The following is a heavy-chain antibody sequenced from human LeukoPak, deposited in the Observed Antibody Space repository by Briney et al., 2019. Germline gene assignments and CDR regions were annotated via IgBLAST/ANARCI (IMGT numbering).Heavy chain of an antibody. D-gene: IGHD2-21*01. J-gene: IGHJ4*02. CDR3: ARDLGPYIVAIDY. CDR2: IWYDGSKE. CDR1: GFIFSNYG. Sequence: GGSLRLSCAASGFIFSNYGMHWVRQAPGKGLERVAVIWYDGSKEYYRDSVKGRFTISRDNSKKTLFLRMDSLRAEDTALYYCARDLGPYIVAIDYWGQGTLVTVSS. V-gene: IGHV3-33*01.